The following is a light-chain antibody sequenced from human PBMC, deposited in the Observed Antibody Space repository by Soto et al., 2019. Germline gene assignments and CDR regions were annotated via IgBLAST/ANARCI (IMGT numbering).Light chain of an antibody. CDR1: QNIRNY. V-gene: IGKV1-39*01. CDR2: AVS. Sequence: DIQMTPSPSYLSSSVGNIATITCRASQNIRNYLNWYQQKPGEAPKLLISAVSSLETGVPSRFSGSGSGTDFTLTITSLQPEDFATYYCQQSYNTPRTFGQGTKVDI. CDR3: QQSYNTPRT. J-gene: IGKJ1*01.